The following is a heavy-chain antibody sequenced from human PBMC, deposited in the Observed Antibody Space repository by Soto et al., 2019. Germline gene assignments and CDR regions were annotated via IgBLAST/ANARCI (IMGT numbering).Heavy chain of an antibody. CDR2: LIHGGST. D-gene: IGHD3-10*02. V-gene: IGHV4-34*12. J-gene: IGHJ3*01. CDR3: ARSPLSYDHVRQTWREVGDSFDV. CDR1: NSSLGAFH. Sequence: ETLSLTCAIYNSSLGAFHWTWIRQPPGKGLEWIGELIHGGSTNYNPSLKSRVTFSLDTSKSQFSLHVMSVTAADTAVYYCARSPLSYDHVRQTWREVGDSFDVWGRGTSVTVSS.